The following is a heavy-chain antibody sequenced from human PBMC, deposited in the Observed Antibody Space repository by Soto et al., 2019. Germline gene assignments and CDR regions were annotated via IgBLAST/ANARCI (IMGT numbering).Heavy chain of an antibody. CDR3: ARNLRRRFFGANDAFDI. J-gene: IGHJ3*02. D-gene: IGHD2-15*01. CDR2: IIPILGIA. Sequence: QVQLVQSGAEVKKPGSSVKVSCKASGGTFSSYTISWVRQAPGQGLEWMGRIIPILGIANYAQKFQGRVTITADKSTSTAYMELSSLRSEDTAVYYCARNLRRRFFGANDAFDIWGQGTMVTVSS. V-gene: IGHV1-69*02. CDR1: GGTFSSYT.